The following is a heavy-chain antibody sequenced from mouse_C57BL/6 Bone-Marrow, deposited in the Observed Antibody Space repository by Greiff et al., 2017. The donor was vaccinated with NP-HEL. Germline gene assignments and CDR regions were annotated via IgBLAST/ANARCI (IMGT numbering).Heavy chain of an antibody. CDR3: TPHYYGRGGYFDY. J-gene: IGHJ2*01. D-gene: IGHD1-1*01. CDR2: IRLKSDNYAT. V-gene: IGHV6-3*01. Sequence: EVKLEESGGGSVQPGGSMKLSCVASGFTFSNYWMNWVRQSPEKGLEWVAQIRLKSDNYATHYAESVKGRFTISRDDSKSSVYLQMNNLRAEDTGIYYCTPHYYGRGGYFDYWGQGTTLTVSS. CDR1: GFTFSNYW.